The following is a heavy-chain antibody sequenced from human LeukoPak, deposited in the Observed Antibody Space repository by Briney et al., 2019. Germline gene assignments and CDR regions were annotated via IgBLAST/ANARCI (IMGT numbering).Heavy chain of an antibody. CDR1: GYTFTSYG. V-gene: IGHV1-18*01. D-gene: IGHD2-21*02. CDR2: ISAYNGNT. J-gene: IGHJ3*02. CDR3: ARDSPGGSLAYCGGDCYSDAFDI. Sequence: ASVKVSCKASGYTFTSYGISWVRQAPGQGLELMGWISAYNGNTNYAQKLHGRVTMTTDTSTSTAYMELRSLRSDDTAVYYCARDSPGGSLAYCGGDCYSDAFDIWGQGTMVTVSS.